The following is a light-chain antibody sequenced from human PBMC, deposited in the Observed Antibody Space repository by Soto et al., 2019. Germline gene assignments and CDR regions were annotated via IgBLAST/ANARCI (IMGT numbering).Light chain of an antibody. V-gene: IGLV3-1*01. CDR2: QDS. J-gene: IGLJ2*01. Sequence: SYELTQPPSVSVSPGQTASITCSGAQLGDKYACWYQQKPGQSPVLVIYQDSKRPSGIPERFSGSNSGNTATLTISGTQAMDEADYYCQAWDSSTEVVFGGGTKVTVL. CDR3: QAWDSSTEVV. CDR1: QLGDKY.